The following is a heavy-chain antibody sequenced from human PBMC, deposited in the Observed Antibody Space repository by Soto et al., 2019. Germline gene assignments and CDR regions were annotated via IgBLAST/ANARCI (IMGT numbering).Heavy chain of an antibody. V-gene: IGHV3-23*01. J-gene: IGHJ4*02. CDR3: TKSGRAAWDYFDY. D-gene: IGHD3-10*01. Sequence: LRLSCAASGFTFSSYAMTWVRQAPGKGLEWVSVVSGSGGSTYSADSVKGRFTISRDNSKNTLYLQMNSLRAEDTAVYYCTKSGRAAWDYFDYWGQGTLVTVSS. CDR1: GFTFSSYA. CDR2: VSGSGGST.